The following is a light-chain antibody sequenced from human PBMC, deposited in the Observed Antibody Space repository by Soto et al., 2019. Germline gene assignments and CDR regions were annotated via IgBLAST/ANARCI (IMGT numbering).Light chain of an antibody. V-gene: IGKV3-15*01. CDR3: QQYGSSPYT. Sequence: EIFMTQSPSTLSVSAVDISTLSCRASQTVSSCLAWYQQKPGQAPKLLIYSASTIATGIPARFSGSGSGTEFTLTISRLEPEDFAVYYCQQYGSSPYTFGQGTKVDIK. CDR2: SAS. J-gene: IGKJ2*01. CDR1: QTVSSC.